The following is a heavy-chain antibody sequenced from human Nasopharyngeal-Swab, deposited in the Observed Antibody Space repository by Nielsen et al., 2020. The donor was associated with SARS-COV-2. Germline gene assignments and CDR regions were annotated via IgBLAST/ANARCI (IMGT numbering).Heavy chain of an antibody. V-gene: IGHV3-21*01. CDR1: GFTFNNYN. Sequence: GAFLKISCAASGFTFNNYNFNWVRQAPGKGLEWVSSISSSSSYIYYADSVKGRFTISRDNAKNSLYLQMNSLRAEDTAVYYCARDGLDYDFWSAYFMDVWGQGTTVTVSS. D-gene: IGHD3-3*01. J-gene: IGHJ6*02. CDR3: ARDGLDYDFWSAYFMDV. CDR2: ISSSSSYI.